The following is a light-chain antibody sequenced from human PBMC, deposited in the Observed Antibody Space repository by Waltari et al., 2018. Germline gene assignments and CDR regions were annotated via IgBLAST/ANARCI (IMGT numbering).Light chain of an antibody. V-gene: IGLV2-14*01. CDR1: SSDVGGYDY. Sequence: QSALTQPASVSGSPGQSITLSCTGTSSDVGGYDYVSWYQQHPGKAPKLMIYDVIKRPSVVSNRFSGSKSGSTASLTISGLQAEDEAGYYCSSYVSSNTFYVFGTGTKVTVL. CDR2: DVI. CDR3: SSYVSSNTFYV. J-gene: IGLJ1*01.